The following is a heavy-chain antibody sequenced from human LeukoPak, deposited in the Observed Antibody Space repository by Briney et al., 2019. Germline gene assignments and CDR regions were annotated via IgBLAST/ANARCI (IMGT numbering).Heavy chain of an antibody. D-gene: IGHD5-12*01. Sequence: SGTLPLTCTISGASISDTNWWTWVRQPPGKGLEWIGEISHNGNTNYSPSLKSRVTILVDKSKNQFSLRLDSVTAADTAVYYCARDGYSAYDRDLDHWGQGALVTVSS. J-gene: IGHJ4*02. V-gene: IGHV4-4*02. CDR1: GASISDTNW. CDR3: ARDGYSAYDRDLDH. CDR2: ISHNGNT.